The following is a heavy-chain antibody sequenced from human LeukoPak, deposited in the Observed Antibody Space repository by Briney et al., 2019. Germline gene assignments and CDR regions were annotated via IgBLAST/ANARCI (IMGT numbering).Heavy chain of an antibody. D-gene: IGHD3-22*01. J-gene: IGHJ5*02. CDR1: GVSISGSGYY. Sequence: SETPSLTCTVSGVSISGSGYYWGWIRQPPGKGLEWIGSIYYSGSTYYNPSLKSRVTISVDTSKNQFSLKLSSVTAADTAVYYCARSTMIVENWFDPWGQGTLVTVSS. CDR2: IYYSGST. CDR3: ARSTMIVENWFDP. V-gene: IGHV4-39*07.